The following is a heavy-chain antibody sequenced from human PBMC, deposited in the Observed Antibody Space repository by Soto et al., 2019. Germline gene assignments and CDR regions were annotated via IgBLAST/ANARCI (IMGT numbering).Heavy chain of an antibody. CDR2: INHRGSN. CDR1: GGSFRGYY. V-gene: IGHV4-34*01. J-gene: IGHJ4*02. Sequence: QVQVQQWGAGLLKPSETLSLNCVVYGGSFRGYYLTWIRQPPGKGLEWIGEINHRGSNNYNPSLKNRVTISGDTSKNQFSLKLSSVTAADTAVYYCGSTSGYFDSSYFDYWGQGTLVTVSS. D-gene: IGHD3-9*01. CDR3: GSTSGYFDSSYFDY.